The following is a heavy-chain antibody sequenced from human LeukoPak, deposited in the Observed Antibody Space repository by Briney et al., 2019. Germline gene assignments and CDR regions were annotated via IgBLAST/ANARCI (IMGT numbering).Heavy chain of an antibody. D-gene: IGHD5-24*01. Sequence: ASVKVSCKASGYTFTSYAMNWVRQAPGQGLEWMGWINTNTGNPTYAQGFTGRFVFSLDTSVSTAYLQISSLKAEDTAVYYCARDQSVERWLQVNPEYFQHWGQGTLATVSS. CDR1: GYTFTSYA. CDR2: INTNTGNP. V-gene: IGHV7-4-1*02. CDR3: ARDQSVERWLQVNPEYFQH. J-gene: IGHJ1*01.